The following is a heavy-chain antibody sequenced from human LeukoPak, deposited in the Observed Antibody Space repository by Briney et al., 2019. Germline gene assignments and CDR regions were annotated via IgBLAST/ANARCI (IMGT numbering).Heavy chain of an antibody. J-gene: IGHJ3*02. D-gene: IGHD5-12*01. CDR2: ISGSGSGWTT. Sequence: GGSLRLSCAASGFTFTTYAMTWVRQAPGKGLERVSTISGSGSGWTTHYADSVKGRFTISRDNSKNTLYLQMNSLRAEDTAVYYCASVYSGYDWDYDAFDIWGQGTMVTVSS. V-gene: IGHV3-23*01. CDR1: GFTFTTYA. CDR3: ASVYSGYDWDYDAFDI.